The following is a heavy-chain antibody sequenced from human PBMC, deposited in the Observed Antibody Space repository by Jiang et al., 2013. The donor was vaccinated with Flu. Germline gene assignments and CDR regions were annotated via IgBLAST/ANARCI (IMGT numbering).Heavy chain of an antibody. V-gene: IGHV1-2*06. Sequence: SGAEVKKPGASVKVSCKTSGYTFTGYYMHWVRQAPGQGLEWMGRIIPSTGDTKNAEKFQGRVTMTRDTSISTAYMELSGLTSDDTAVYYCARNAHSGELWEGLFDYWGQGTLVAVSS. CDR2: IIPSTGDT. J-gene: IGHJ4*02. CDR3: ARNAHSGELWEGLFDY. CDR1: GYTFTGYY. D-gene: IGHD3-16*01.